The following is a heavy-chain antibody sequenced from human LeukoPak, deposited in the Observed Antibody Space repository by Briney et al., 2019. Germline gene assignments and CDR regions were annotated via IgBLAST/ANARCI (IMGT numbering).Heavy chain of an antibody. CDR3: AKGIVVVPAAMNFFDY. CDR1: GFTFSSYA. D-gene: IGHD2-2*01. J-gene: IGHJ4*02. CDR2: ISGSGGST. Sequence: GGPLRLSCAASGFTFSSYAMSWVRQAPGKGLEWVSAISGSGGSTYYADSVKGRFTISRDNSKNTLYLQMNSLRAEDTAVYYCAKGIVVVPAAMNFFDYWGQGTLVTVSS. V-gene: IGHV3-23*01.